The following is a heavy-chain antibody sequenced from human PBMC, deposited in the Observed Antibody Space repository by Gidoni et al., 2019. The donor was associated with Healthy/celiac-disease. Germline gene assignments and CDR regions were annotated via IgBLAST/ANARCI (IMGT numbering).Heavy chain of an antibody. V-gene: IGHV2-26*01. D-gene: IGHD3-3*01. CDR3: APTRPDYAFWSYYYYGMDV. CDR2: IFSNDDK. CDR1: G. J-gene: IGHJ6*02. Sequence: GVSWIRQPPGKALEWLAHIFSNDDKSYSTSLKSRLTISKDTSKSQVVLTMTNIDPVGTATYYCAPTRPDYAFWSYYYYGMDVWGQGTTVTVSS.